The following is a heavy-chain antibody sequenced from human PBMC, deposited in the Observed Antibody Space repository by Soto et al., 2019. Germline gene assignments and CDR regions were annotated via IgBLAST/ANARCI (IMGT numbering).Heavy chain of an antibody. CDR1: GGSISSSYYY. CDR2: IYYSGGT. CDR3: ARGGALYYYCGMDV. V-gene: IGHV4-39*07. D-gene: IGHD3-16*01. J-gene: IGHJ6*02. Sequence: SETLSLTCTVSGGSISSSYYYWGWIRQPPGKGLEWIGSIYYSGGTYYSPSLKSRVTMSVDTSKNQFSLKLSSVTAADTAVYYCARGGALYYYCGMDVWGQGTTVA.